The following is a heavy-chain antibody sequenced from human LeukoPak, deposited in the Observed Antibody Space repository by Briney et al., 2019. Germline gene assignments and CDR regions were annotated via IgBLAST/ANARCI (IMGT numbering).Heavy chain of an antibody. D-gene: IGHD5-12*01. J-gene: IGHJ4*02. CDR1: GHSFTTFW. Sequence: GESLKISCKVSGHSFTTFWIGWVRQMPGKGLEWMGIIYPGDSDVRYSPSFEGQVTISVDRSLTTAYLQWSSLKASDTAMYYCARYSSGSAKYYFHEWGQGTLVTVSS. CDR2: IYPGDSDV. V-gene: IGHV5-51*01. CDR3: ARYSSGSAKYYFHE.